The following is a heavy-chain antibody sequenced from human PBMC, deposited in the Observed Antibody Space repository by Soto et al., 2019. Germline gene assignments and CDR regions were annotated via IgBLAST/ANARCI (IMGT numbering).Heavy chain of an antibody. D-gene: IGHD6-13*01. Sequence: EVQLLESGGGLVQPGGSLRLSCAASGFTFSSYAMSWVRQAPGKGLEWVSAISGSGGSTYYADSVKGRFTISRDNSKNTLCPQMNSPGAEDTAVYYCAKEGDSSSWYVGWFDPWGQGTLVTVSS. CDR2: ISGSGGST. J-gene: IGHJ5*02. CDR1: GFTFSSYA. V-gene: IGHV3-23*01. CDR3: AKEGDSSSWYVGWFDP.